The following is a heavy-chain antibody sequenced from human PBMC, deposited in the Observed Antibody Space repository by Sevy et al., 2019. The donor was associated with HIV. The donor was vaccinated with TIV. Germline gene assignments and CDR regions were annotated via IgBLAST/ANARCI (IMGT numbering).Heavy chain of an antibody. J-gene: IGHJ3*02. CDR1: GFTFSSYA. CDR2: ISSNGGST. D-gene: IGHD5-12*01. Sequence: GGSLRLSCAASGFTFSSYAMHWVRQAPGKGLEYVSAISSNGGSTYYADSVKGRFTISRDNSKNTLYLQMGSLRAEDMAVYYCARGGVATFINDAFDIWGQGTMVTVSS. V-gene: IGHV3-64*02. CDR3: ARGGVATFINDAFDI.